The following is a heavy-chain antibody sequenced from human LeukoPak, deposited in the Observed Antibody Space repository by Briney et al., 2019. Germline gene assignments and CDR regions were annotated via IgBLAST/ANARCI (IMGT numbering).Heavy chain of an antibody. D-gene: IGHD6-13*01. CDR3: AKDRIAAAGTYFDY. CDR1: GFTFSDYY. Sequence: GGSLRLSCAASGFTFSDYYMSWIRQAPGKGLEWVSAISGSGGSTYYADSVKGRFTISRDNSKNTLYLQMNSLRAEDTAVYYCAKDRIAAAGTYFDYWGQGTLVTVSS. V-gene: IGHV3-23*01. CDR2: ISGSGGST. J-gene: IGHJ4*02.